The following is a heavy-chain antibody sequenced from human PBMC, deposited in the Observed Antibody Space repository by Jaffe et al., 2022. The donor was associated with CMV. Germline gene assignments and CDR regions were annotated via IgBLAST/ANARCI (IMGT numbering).Heavy chain of an antibody. CDR3: AMGPPIHYGDYVEYYYYYMDV. Sequence: QVQLQESGPGLVKPSETLSLTCTVSGGSISSYYWSWIRQPPGKGLEWIGYIYYSGSTNYNPSLKSRVTISVDTSKNQFSLKLSSVTAADTAVYYCAMGPPIHYGDYVEYYYYYMDVWGKGTTVTVSS. CDR2: IYYSGST. CDR1: GGSISSYY. D-gene: IGHD4-17*01. V-gene: IGHV4-59*08. J-gene: IGHJ6*03.